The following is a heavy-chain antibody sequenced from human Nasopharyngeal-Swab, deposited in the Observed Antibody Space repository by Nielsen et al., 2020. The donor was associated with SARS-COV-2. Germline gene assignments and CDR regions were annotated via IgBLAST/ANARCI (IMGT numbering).Heavy chain of an antibody. J-gene: IGHJ4*02. Sequence: SLKISCVASGFKFDDYAMHWVRQVPGKGLEWVSGISWNSGFRAQADSVQGRFFISRDNAENSLDLQMNSLRPEDTGLYYCATLLIGAVADAYFDYWGQGTRVTVSS. CDR1: GFKFDDYA. CDR3: ATLLIGAVADAYFDY. CDR2: ISWNSGFR. D-gene: IGHD6-19*01. V-gene: IGHV3-9*01.